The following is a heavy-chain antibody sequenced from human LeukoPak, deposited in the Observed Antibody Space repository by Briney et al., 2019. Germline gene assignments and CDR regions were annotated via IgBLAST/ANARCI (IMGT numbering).Heavy chain of an antibody. CDR2: IWYDGSNK. J-gene: IGHJ4*02. V-gene: IGHV3-33*03. D-gene: IGHD3-22*01. CDR1: GFTFSSYG. CDR3: AKDDSSGHFER. Sequence: GRSLRLSCAASGFTFSSYGMNWVRQAPGKGLEWVAVIWYDGSNKYYADSVKGRFTISRDNSKNTLYLQMSSLRAEDTAVYYCAKDDSSGHFERWGQGTLVTVSS.